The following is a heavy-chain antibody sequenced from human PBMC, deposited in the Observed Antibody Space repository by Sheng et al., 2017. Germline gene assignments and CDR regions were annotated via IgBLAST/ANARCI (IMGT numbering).Heavy chain of an antibody. V-gene: IGHV4-38-2*02. Sequence: QVQLQESGPGLVKPSETLSLTCTVSGYSISSGYYWGWIRQPPGKGLEWIGSIYHSGSTYYNPSLKSRVTISVDTSKNQFSLKLSSVTAADTAVYYCARVRWGGSGSYGAFDIWGQGTMVTVSS. CDR3: ARVRWGGSGSYGAFDI. D-gene: IGHD3-10*01. CDR2: IYHSGST. CDR1: GYSISSGYY. J-gene: IGHJ3*02.